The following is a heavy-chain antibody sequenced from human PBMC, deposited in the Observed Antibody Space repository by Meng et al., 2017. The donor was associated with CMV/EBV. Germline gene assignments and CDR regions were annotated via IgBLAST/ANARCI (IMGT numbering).Heavy chain of an antibody. D-gene: IGHD3-3*01. CDR1: GFTFSSYA. CDR3: AKDGGGVITIFGVANPTGGFDP. J-gene: IGHJ5*02. CDR2: ISGSGGST. V-gene: IGHV3-23*01. Sequence: GESLKISCAASGFTFSSYAMSWVRQAPGKGLEWVSAISGSGGSTYYADSVKGRFTISRDNSKNTLYLQMNSLRAEDTAVYYCAKDGGGVITIFGVANPTGGFDPWAREPWSPSPQ.